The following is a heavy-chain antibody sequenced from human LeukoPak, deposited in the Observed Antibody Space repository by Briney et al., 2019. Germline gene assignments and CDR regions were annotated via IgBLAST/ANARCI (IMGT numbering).Heavy chain of an antibody. J-gene: IGHJ3*02. CDR2: IYYSGST. Sequence: SETLSLTCTVSGGSISSYYWSWIRQPPGKGLEWIGYIYYSGSTNYNPSLKSRVTISVDTSKNQFSLNLSSVTAADTAVYYCARADDGTDPFDIWGQGTMVTVSS. D-gene: IGHD1-26*01. CDR1: GGSISSYY. V-gene: IGHV4-59*12. CDR3: ARADDGTDPFDI.